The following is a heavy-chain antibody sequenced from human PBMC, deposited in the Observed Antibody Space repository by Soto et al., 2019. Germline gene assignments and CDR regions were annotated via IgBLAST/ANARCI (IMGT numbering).Heavy chain of an antibody. D-gene: IGHD3-22*01. CDR3: ARDQRDYYDSSGYYWDYYYYGMDV. CDR1: GFTFDDYA. CDR2: ISWNSGSI. J-gene: IGHJ6*02. Sequence: PGGSLRLSCAASGFTFDDYAMHWVRQAPGKGLEWVSGISWNSGSIGYADSVKGRFTISRDNSKNTLYLQMNSLRAEDTAVYYCARDQRDYYDSSGYYWDYYYYGMDVWGQGTTVTVSS. V-gene: IGHV3-9*01.